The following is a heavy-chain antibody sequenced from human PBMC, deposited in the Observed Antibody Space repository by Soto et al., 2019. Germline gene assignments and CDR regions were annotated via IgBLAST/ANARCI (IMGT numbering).Heavy chain of an antibody. D-gene: IGHD2-15*01. J-gene: IGHJ6*02. V-gene: IGHV5-10-1*01. CDR3: ATPHRPAEGGGYHFFYGVDV. CDR1: GYSFTSYW. CDR2: IDPSDSST. Sequence: PGESLKISCKGSGYSFTSYWISWVRQMPGKGLEWMGRIDPSDSSTYYSPSFEGHVTISVDRSINTAYLLWSSLRASDTAMYYCATPHRPAEGGGYHFFYGVDVWGQGTSVTVYS.